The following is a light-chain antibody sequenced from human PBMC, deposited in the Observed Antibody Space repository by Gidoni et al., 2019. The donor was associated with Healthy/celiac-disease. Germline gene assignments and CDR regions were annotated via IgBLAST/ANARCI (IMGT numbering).Light chain of an antibody. CDR2: EGS. CDR3: CSYAGSSTFFYV. J-gene: IGLJ1*01. CDR1: SSDVGSYNL. V-gene: IGLV2-23*03. Sequence: QSALTQPASVSGSPGQSITISCTGTSSDVGSYNLVSWYQQPPGKAPKLMIYEGSKRPSGVSNRFSGSKSGNTASLTISGLQAEDEADYYCCSYAGSSTFFYVFGTGTKVTVL.